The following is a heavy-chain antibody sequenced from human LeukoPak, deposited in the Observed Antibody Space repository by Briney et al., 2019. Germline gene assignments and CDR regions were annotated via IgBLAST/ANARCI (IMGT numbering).Heavy chain of an antibody. Sequence: GGSLRLSCAASGFTFSNYGMHWVRQAPGKGLEWVAFIRYDGSNKYYADSVKGRFTISRDNSKNTLYLQMNSLRAEDTAVYYCAKTYGDSDDYWGQGTLVTVSS. CDR3: AKTYGDSDDY. V-gene: IGHV3-30*02. J-gene: IGHJ4*02. CDR2: IRYDGSNK. CDR1: GFTFSNYG. D-gene: IGHD4-17*01.